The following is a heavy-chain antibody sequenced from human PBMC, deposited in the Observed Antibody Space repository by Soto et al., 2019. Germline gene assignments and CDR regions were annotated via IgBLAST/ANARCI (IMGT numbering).Heavy chain of an antibody. CDR2: IYYSGTT. D-gene: IGHD1-26*01. CDR3: ARREIQGPIDY. Sequence: QVQLQESGPGLVKPSDTLSLTCAVSGYSISSSNWWGWIRQPPGKGLEWIGYIYYSGTTYYNPSLKSRVTLSVDTSTNQFALRLTSVTAVDTAVYYCARREIQGPIDYWGQGPLVTVSS. J-gene: IGHJ4*02. V-gene: IGHV4-28*01. CDR1: GYSISSSNW.